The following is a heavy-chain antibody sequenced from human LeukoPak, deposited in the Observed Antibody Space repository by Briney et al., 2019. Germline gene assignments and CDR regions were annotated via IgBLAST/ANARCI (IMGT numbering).Heavy chain of an antibody. CDR1: GFTFSSSG. Sequence: GGSLRLSCAASGFTFSSSGMHWVRQAPGKGLEWVAFIRYDGTYKYHADSVQGRFTISRDNSKNTLYLQMNSLRAEDTAVYYCARYWSSWSADYWGQGTLVTVSS. CDR2: IRYDGTYK. V-gene: IGHV3-30*02. CDR3: ARYWSSWSADY. D-gene: IGHD6-13*01. J-gene: IGHJ4*02.